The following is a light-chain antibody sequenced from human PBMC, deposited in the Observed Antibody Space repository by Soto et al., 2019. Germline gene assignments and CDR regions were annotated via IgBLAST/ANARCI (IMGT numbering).Light chain of an antibody. CDR2: EVS. CDR1: SSDVDGYNY. J-gene: IGLJ1*01. V-gene: IGLV2-14*01. CDR3: SSYTSSSTGV. Sequence: QSALTQPASVSGSPGPSITISCTGTSSDVDGYNYVSWYQQHPGKAPKLMIYEVSNRPSGVSNRFSGSKSGNTASLTISGLQAEDEADYYCSSYTSSSTGVFGTGTKLTVL.